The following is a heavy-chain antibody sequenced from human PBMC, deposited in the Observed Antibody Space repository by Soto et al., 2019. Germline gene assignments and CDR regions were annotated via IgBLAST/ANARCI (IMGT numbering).Heavy chain of an antibody. D-gene: IGHD4-17*01. Sequence: SETLSLTCTVSGVSIRSYYWSWIQQSPGKGLEWIGYIYNGGNTNYNPSLKSRVSFSLDTSKNQFSLKLRSVTAADTAVYYCARTEYGDLYYFDYWGQGTLVTVSS. CDR2: IYNGGNT. J-gene: IGHJ4*02. V-gene: IGHV4-59*01. CDR3: ARTEYGDLYYFDY. CDR1: GVSIRSYY.